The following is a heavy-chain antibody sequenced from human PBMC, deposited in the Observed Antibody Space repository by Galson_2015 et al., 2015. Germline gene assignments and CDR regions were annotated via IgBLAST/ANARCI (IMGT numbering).Heavy chain of an antibody. CDR3: ATVTKPLRYFDS. CDR2: IYSGGST. D-gene: IGHD3-9*01. Sequence: SLRLSCAASGFTVSTNYMTWVRQAPGKGLEWLSIIYSGGSTYYADSVKGRFAISRDNSKNTLDLQMNSLRAEDTAVYYCATVTKPLRYFDSRGQGALVTVSS. J-gene: IGHJ4*02. CDR1: GFTVSTNY. V-gene: IGHV3-53*01.